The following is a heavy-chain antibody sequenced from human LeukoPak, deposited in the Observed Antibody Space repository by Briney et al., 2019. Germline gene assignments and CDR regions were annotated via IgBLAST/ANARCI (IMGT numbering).Heavy chain of an antibody. V-gene: IGHV3-43*01. J-gene: IGHJ4*02. Sequence: GGSLRLSCAASGFTFDEYSMHWVRQVPGKGLEWVSLISWDGERTFYAAFVKGRFTVSRDNSKNSLYLQMDSLTTEDAALYFCARPYGGNSSFFDYWGRGTLVTVSS. CDR3: ARPYGGNSSFFDY. CDR1: GFTFDEYS. CDR2: ISWDGERT. D-gene: IGHD4-23*01.